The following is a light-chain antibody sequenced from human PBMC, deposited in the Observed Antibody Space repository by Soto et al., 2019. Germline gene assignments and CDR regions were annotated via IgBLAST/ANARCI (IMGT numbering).Light chain of an antibody. CDR1: SSDVGSYNL. CDR2: EVS. V-gene: IGLV2-14*02. Sequence: QSALTQPASVSGSPGQSITISCTGTSSDVGSYNLVSWYQQHPGKAPKLMIYEVSNRPSGVSNRFSGSKSGNTASLTISGRQAEDEADYYCSSYTSSSTWVFGGWTKLTVL. CDR3: SSYTSSSTWV. J-gene: IGLJ3*02.